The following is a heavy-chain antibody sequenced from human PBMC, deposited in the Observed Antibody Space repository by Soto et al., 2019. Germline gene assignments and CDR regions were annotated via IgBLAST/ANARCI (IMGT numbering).Heavy chain of an antibody. CDR2: IVVGSGNT. Sequence: GASVKVSCKASGFTFTSSAVQWVRQARGQRLEWIGWIVVGSGNTNYAQKFQERVTITRDMSTSTAYMELSSLRSEDTAVYYCAVLPSPHYDFWSGPFRWGQGTLVTVSS. CDR3: AVLPSPHYDFWSGPFR. CDR1: GFTFTSSA. J-gene: IGHJ1*01. D-gene: IGHD3-3*01. V-gene: IGHV1-58*01.